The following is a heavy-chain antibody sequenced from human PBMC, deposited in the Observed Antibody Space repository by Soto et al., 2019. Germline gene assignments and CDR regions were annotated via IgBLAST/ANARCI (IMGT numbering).Heavy chain of an antibody. V-gene: IGHV3-30*03. J-gene: IGHJ4*02. CDR3: APDYGAFDY. CDR2: ISYDGSNK. CDR1: GFTFSSYG. D-gene: IGHD4-17*01. Sequence: QVQLVESGGGVVQPGRSLRLSCAASGFTFSSYGMHWVRQAPGKGLEWVAVISYDGSNKYYADSVKDRFTISRDNSKNTLYLQMNSLRAEDTAVYYCAPDYGAFDYWGQGTLVTVSS.